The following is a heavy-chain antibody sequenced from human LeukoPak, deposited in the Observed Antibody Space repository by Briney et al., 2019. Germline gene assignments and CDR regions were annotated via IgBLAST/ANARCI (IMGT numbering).Heavy chain of an antibody. CDR1: ELMFSSYA. CDR3: AKDQYSSGWYFDY. J-gene: IGHJ4*02. V-gene: IGHV3-23*01. CDR2: ISDDSGST. Sequence: GGSLRLSCAASELMFSSYAMSWVRQAPGKGLEWVSGISDDSGSTYYADSVRGRFTISRDDSKNTLYLQMNSLRVEDTAIYYCAKDQYSSGWYFDYWGQGTLVTVSS. D-gene: IGHD6-19*01.